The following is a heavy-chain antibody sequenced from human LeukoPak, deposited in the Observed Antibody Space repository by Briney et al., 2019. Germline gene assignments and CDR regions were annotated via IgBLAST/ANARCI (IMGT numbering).Heavy chain of an antibody. J-gene: IGHJ4*02. CDR3: ARDVRTRRYCTNGVCYTGY. D-gene: IGHD2-8*01. CDR2: ISAYNGNT. Sequence: ASVKVSCKASGYTFTSYGISWVRQAPGQGLEWMGWISAYNGNTNYAQKLQGRVTMTIDTSTSTAYMELRSLRSDDTAVYYCARDVRTRRYCTNGVCYTGYWGQGTLVTVPS. CDR1: GYTFTSYG. V-gene: IGHV1-18*01.